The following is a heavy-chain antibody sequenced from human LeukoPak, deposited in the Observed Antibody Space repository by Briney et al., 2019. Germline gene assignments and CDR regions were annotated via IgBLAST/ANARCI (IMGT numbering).Heavy chain of an antibody. CDR2: VYPGDSDT. J-gene: IGHJ3*01. D-gene: IGHD2-2*01. V-gene: IGHV5-51*01. Sequence: GESLKISCKGSGYSFVRYYIGWVRQMPGKGLEWMGIVYPGDSDTRYSPSFQGQVTISADKSINTAYLQWSSLKASDTAMYYCANGYALGAFDVWGQGTMVTVSS. CDR1: GYSFVRYY. CDR3: ANGYALGAFDV.